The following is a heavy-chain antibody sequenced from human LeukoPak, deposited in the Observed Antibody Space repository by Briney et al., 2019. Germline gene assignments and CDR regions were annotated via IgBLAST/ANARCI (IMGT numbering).Heavy chain of an antibody. CDR2: VYYSGTT. V-gene: IGHV4-59*13. D-gene: IGHD2-21*02. Sequence: SETLSLTCSVSGGSIHTYYWTWIRQPPGKGLEWIGNVYYSGTTYYNPSLKSRLTISVDTSKNQFSLKLNSVTAADTAVYFCARDCGGDSYLGAFDVWGQGTVVTVSS. CDR3: ARDCGGDSYLGAFDV. CDR1: GGSIHTYY. J-gene: IGHJ3*01.